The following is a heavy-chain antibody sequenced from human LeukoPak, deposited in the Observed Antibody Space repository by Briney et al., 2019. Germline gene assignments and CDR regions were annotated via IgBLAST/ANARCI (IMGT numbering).Heavy chain of an antibody. CDR2: IKQDGSEK. D-gene: IGHD3-3*01. J-gene: IGHJ4*02. V-gene: IGHV3-7*01. CDR1: GFTFSSYW. CDR3: ACLRYDFWSGYYPY. Sequence: GGSLRLSCAASGFTFSSYWMSWVRQAPGKGLEWVANIKQDGSEKYYVDSVKGRFTMSRDNAKNSLYLQMNSLRAEDTAVYYCACLRYDFWSGYYPYWGQGTLVTVSS.